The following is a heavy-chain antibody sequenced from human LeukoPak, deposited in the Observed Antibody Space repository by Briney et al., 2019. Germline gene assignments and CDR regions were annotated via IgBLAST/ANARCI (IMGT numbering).Heavy chain of an antibody. D-gene: IGHD3-10*01. Sequence: GGSLRLSCAASGFTFSSYALHWVRQAPGKGLEWVAVIWYDDGSNKYYADSVKGRFTISRDNSKNTLYLQMNSLRAEDTAVYYCATLRLYGPGSYSSSWWGQGTLVTVSS. J-gene: IGHJ4*02. CDR3: ATLRLYGPGSYSSSW. CDR2: IWYDDGSNK. CDR1: GFTFSSYA. V-gene: IGHV3-33*01.